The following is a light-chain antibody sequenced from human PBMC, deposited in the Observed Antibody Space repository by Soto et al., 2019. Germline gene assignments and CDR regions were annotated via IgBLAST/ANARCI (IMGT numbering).Light chain of an antibody. Sequence: DIQMTQSPSSLSASVGDRVTITCQASQDISNYLNWYQQKPGKAPKLLIYDASNLETGVPSRFSRSGSATDFTFTISSLQPEDIATYYCQQYDNLSWTFGQATKVEIK. CDR2: DAS. CDR3: QQYDNLSWT. V-gene: IGKV1-33*01. CDR1: QDISNY. J-gene: IGKJ1*01.